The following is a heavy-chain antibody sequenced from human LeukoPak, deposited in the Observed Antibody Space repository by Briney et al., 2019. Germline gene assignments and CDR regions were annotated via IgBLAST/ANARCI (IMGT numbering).Heavy chain of an antibody. CDR2: IYLTGGT. CDR1: GVSINNNHYY. D-gene: IGHD1-7*01. J-gene: IGHJ4*02. Sequence: SETLSLTCTVSGVSINNNHYYWGWIRQPPGKGLEWIGSIYLTGGTYSNPSLQSRLTMSIDTSANQFSLRLNSVTAADTAVYYCSAERAGTIVDFWGQGTLVTVSS. V-gene: IGHV4-39*01. CDR3: SAERAGTIVDF.